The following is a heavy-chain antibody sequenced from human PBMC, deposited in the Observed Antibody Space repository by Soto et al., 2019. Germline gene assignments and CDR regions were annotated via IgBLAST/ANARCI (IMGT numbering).Heavy chain of an antibody. CDR2: IKQDGSEK. CDR1: GFTFSSYW. J-gene: IGHJ4*02. Sequence: EVQLVESGGGLVQPGGSLRLSCAASGFTFSSYWMSWFRQAPGKGLEWVANIKQDGSEKYYVDSVRGRFTISRDNAKNSMYLQMNSLIAEDTAVYYCSRYHLGYGDSVSFAYWGQGTLVTVSS. CDR3: SRYHLGYGDSVSFAY. V-gene: IGHV3-7*01. D-gene: IGHD4-17*01.